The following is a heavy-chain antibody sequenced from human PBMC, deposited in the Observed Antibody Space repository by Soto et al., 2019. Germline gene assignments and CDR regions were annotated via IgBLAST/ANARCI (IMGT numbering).Heavy chain of an antibody. V-gene: IGHV4-4*02. CDR2: IYHSGST. J-gene: IGHJ6*02. CDR3: ERDDHIVVVPTSLGAMDV. CDR1: GGSISSNKW. Sequence: QVQLQESVPGLVKPSETLSLTCAVYGGSISSNKWWSWVLQPPGKGLEWIGEIYHSGSTNYNPSLKSLVARSLDKSTNQYSLKLTYVNAADSAVSDCERDDHIVVVPTSLGAMDVWGQGTTVTVSS. D-gene: IGHD2-2*01.